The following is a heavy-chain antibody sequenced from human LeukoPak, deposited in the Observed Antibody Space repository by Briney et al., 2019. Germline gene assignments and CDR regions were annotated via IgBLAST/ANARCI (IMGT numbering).Heavy chain of an antibody. J-gene: IGHJ4*02. Sequence: PSETLSLTCTVSGGSISSRTYFWGWIRQPPGKGLEWIGNIYYSSWSTYYNPSLKSRVTISVDTSKNQFSLKLSSVTAADTAVYYCASQVYCSAGSCYSNFWDQGTLVTVSS. CDR1: GGSISSRTYF. V-gene: IGHV4-39*01. D-gene: IGHD2-15*01. CDR3: ASQVYCSAGSCYSNF. CDR2: IYYSSWST.